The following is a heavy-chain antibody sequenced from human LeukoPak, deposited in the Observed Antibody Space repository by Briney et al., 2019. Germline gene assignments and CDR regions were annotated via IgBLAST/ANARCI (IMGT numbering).Heavy chain of an antibody. V-gene: IGHV6-1*01. CDR3: ARRLTQYNCFDP. D-gene: IGHD2-21*02. CDR2: TYYRSTWYN. CDR1: GDSVSSNSVT. J-gene: IGHJ5*02. Sequence: SQTLSLTCAISGDSVSSNSVTWNWIRQSPSRGLEWLGRTYYRSTWYNDYAVSVRGRITVNPDTSRNQFSLHLNSVTPEDTAVYYCARRLTQYNCFDPWGQGILVTVSS.